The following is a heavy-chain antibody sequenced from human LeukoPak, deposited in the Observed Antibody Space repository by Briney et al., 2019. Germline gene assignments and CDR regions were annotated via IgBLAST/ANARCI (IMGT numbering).Heavy chain of an antibody. CDR2: IIPIFGTA. CDR3: ARVLRYYYDRNYYMDV. J-gene: IGHJ6*03. Sequence: GASVKVSCKASGGTFSSYAISWVRQAPGQGLEWMGGIIPIFGTANYAQKFQGRVTITADESTSTAYMELSSLRSEDTAVYYCARVLRYYYDRNYYMDVWGKGTTVTVSS. CDR1: GGTFSSYA. V-gene: IGHV1-69*13. D-gene: IGHD3-22*01.